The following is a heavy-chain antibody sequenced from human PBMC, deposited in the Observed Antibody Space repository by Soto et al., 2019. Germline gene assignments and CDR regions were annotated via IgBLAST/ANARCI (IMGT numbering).Heavy chain of an antibody. V-gene: IGHV2-70*11. J-gene: IGHJ3*02. CDR2: IDWDDDK. CDR3: ARLQLVTQRDCSGGSCYSLVAFDI. CDR1: GFSLSTSGMC. Sequence: SGPTLVKPTQTLTLTCTFSGFSLSTSGMCVSWIRQPPGKALEWLARIDWDDDKYYSTSLKTRLTISKDTSRNQVVLTMTNMDPVDTATYYCARLQLVTQRDCSGGSCYSLVAFDIWGQGTMVTVSS. D-gene: IGHD2-15*01.